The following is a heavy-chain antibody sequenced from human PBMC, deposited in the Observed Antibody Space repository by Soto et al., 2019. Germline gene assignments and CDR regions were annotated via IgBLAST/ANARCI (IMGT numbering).Heavy chain of an antibody. Sequence: GGSLRLSCAASGFTFSSYWMSWVHQAPGKGLEWVANIKQDGSEKYYVDSVKGRFTISRDNAKNSLYLQMNSLRAEDTAVYYCARDNIAAAGTLVDYWGQGTLVTVSS. J-gene: IGHJ4*02. V-gene: IGHV3-7*01. CDR3: ARDNIAAAGTLVDY. CDR2: IKQDGSEK. CDR1: GFTFSSYW. D-gene: IGHD6-13*01.